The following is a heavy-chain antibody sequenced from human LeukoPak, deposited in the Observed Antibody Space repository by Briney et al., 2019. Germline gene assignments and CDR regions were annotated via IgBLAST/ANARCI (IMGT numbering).Heavy chain of an antibody. CDR2: ISSSSSTI. D-gene: IGHD1-26*01. CDR1: GFTFSSYS. V-gene: IGHV3-48*04. Sequence: GGSLRLSCAASGFTFSSYSMNWVRQAPGKGLEWVSYISSSSSTIYYADSVKGRFTISRDNAKNSLYLQMNSLRAEDTAVYYCASKGGGSYYVGADLDYWGQGTLVTVSS. J-gene: IGHJ4*02. CDR3: ASKGGGSYYVGADLDY.